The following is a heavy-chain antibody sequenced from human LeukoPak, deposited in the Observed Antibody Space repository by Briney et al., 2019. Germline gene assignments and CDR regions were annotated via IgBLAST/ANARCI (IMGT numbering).Heavy chain of an antibody. CDR1: GFTFSSYA. V-gene: IGHV3-23*01. CDR3: AKDSETHSTVITPDAFDI. Sequence: AGGSLRLSCAASGFTFSSYAMSWVRQAPGKGLEWVSTISGSGDSTYYADSVKGRFTISRDNSKDTLYLQMNSLRAEDTAVYYCAKDSETHSTVITPDAFDIWGQGTMVTVSP. D-gene: IGHD4-23*01. J-gene: IGHJ3*02. CDR2: ISGSGDST.